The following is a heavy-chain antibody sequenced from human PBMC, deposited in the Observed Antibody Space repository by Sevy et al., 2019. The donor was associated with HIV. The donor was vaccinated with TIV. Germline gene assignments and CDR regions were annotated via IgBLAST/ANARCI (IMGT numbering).Heavy chain of an antibody. CDR2: ISLHGTNK. D-gene: IGHD2-15*01. CDR1: GFTFSNYV. J-gene: IGHJ4*02. Sequence: GGSLRLSCAASGFTFSNYVMHWVRQAPGKGLEWVALISLHGTNKDYRDSVKGRFTISRDDAKNTVYVDMTSLTVEDTALHSCVRETGGSGSAGYFGDWGQGTLVTVSS. V-gene: IGHV3-30*04. CDR3: VRETGGSGSAGYFGD.